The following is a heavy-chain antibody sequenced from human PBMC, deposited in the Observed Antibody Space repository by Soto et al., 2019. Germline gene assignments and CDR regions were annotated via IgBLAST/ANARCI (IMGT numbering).Heavy chain of an antibody. CDR2: ISGSGGST. D-gene: IGHD3-22*01. V-gene: IGHV3-23*01. J-gene: IGHJ4*02. CDR3: ARPRDSSGSDFDY. CDR1: GFTFSSYA. Sequence: GGSLRLSCAASGFTFSSYAMGWVRQAPGKGLEWVSAISGSGGSTYYADSVKGRFTISRDNSKNTLYLQMNSLRAEDTAVYYCARPRDSSGSDFDYWGQGTLVTVSS.